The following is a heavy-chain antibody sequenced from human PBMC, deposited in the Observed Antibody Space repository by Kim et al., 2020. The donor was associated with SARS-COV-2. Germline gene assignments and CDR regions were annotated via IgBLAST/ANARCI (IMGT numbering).Heavy chain of an antibody. CDR1: GGSVSSGSYY. Sequence: SETLSLTCTVSGGSVSSGSYYWSWIRQPPGKGLEWIGYIYYSGSTNYNPSLKSRVTISVDTSKNQFSLKLSSVTAADTAVYYCARNEMSDITIFGVVRWKGVFDIWGQGTMVTVSS. CDR3: ARNEMSDITIFGVVRWKGVFDI. D-gene: IGHD3-3*01. J-gene: IGHJ3*02. V-gene: IGHV4-61*01. CDR2: IYYSGST.